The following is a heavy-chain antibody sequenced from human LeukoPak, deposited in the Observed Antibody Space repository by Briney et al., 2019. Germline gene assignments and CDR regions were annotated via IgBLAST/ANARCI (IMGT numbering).Heavy chain of an antibody. CDR2: IYPGDSDT. CDR1: GYSFTSYW. J-gene: IGHJ4*02. D-gene: IGHD3-22*01. Sequence: VESLKISCKGSGYSFTSYWISWVRQIPGKGLEWMGIIYPGDSDTRYSPSFQGQVTMSADRSISTAYLQWSSLRASDTAMYYCATRTSSGYYSFDYWGQGTLVTVSS. V-gene: IGHV5-51*01. CDR3: ATRTSSGYYSFDY.